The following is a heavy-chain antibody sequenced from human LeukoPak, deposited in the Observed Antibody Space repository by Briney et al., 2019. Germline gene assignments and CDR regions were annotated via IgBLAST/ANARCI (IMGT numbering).Heavy chain of an antibody. CDR2: IHHSGST. V-gene: IGHV4-34*01. D-gene: IGHD2-2*01. J-gene: IGHJ6*02. CDR1: GGPFSGYY. Sequence: PSETLSLTCAVYGGPFSGYYWSWIRQPPGKGLEWIGEIHHSGSTNYIPSHKNRVHRSVDTSKDQVSLKLRSVTAADTAVYYYARGGVSVVPAAPTHYGLDVWGQGTTVTVSS. CDR3: ARGGVSVVPAAPTHYGLDV.